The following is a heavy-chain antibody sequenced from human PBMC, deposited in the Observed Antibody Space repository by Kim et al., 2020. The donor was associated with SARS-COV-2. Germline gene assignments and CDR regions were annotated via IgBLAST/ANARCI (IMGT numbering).Heavy chain of an antibody. D-gene: IGHD6-13*01. V-gene: IGHV4-34*01. J-gene: IGHJ4*02. CDR2: INHSGST. CDR1: GGSFSGYY. CDR3: ARERYSRGWYGLRHYFDC. Sequence: SETLSLTCAVYGGSFSGYYWSWIRQPPGKGLEWIGEINHSGSTNYNPSLKSRVTISVDTSKNQFSLKLSSVTAADTAVYYCARERYSRGWYGLRHYFDCWGQGTLVTVSS.